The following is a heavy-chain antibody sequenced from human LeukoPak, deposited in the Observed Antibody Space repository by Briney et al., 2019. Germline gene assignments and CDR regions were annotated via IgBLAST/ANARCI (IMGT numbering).Heavy chain of an antibody. J-gene: IGHJ4*02. D-gene: IGHD2-2*01. CDR2: ISSSSSYI. Sequence: GGSLRLSCAASGFTFSSYSMNWVRQAPGKGLEWVSSISSSSSYIYYADSVKGRFTISRDNAKNSLYLQMNSLRAEDTAVYYCAIVVVPAAMLDYWGQGTLVTVSS. CDR3: AIVVVPAAMLDY. V-gene: IGHV3-21*01. CDR1: GFTFSSYS.